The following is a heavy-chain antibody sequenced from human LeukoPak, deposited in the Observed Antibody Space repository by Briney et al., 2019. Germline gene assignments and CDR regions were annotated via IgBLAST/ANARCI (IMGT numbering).Heavy chain of an antibody. J-gene: IGHJ4*02. D-gene: IGHD6-19*01. CDR3: ARVVTGYSSGWFDY. V-gene: IGHV4-31*03. CDR1: GGSISSGGYY. Sequence: SETLSLTCTVSGGSISSGGYYWSWIRQHPGKGLEWIGYIYYSGSTYYNPSLKSRVTISVDTSKNQFSLKLSSVTAADTAVYYCARVVTGYSSGWFDYWGQGTLVTVSS. CDR2: IYYSGST.